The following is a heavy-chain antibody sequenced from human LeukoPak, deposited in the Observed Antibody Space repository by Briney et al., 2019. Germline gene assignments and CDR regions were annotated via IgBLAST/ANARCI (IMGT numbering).Heavy chain of an antibody. CDR3: AKAQGHCSSTCCYESYFDY. D-gene: IGHD2-2*01. CDR2: IRGSGGST. V-gene: IGHV3-23*01. Sequence: GGSLRLSCAASGFTFSSYAMSWVPQAPGKGLEWVSAIRGSGGSTYYADSVKRRFTISRDNSKNTLYLQMNSLRAEDTAVYYCAKAQGHCSSTCCYESYFDYWGQGTLVTVSS. CDR1: GFTFSSYA. J-gene: IGHJ4*02.